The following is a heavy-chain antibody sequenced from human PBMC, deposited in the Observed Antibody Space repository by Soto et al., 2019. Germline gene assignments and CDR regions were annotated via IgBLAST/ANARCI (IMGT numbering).Heavy chain of an antibody. CDR1: GYTVTSYY. CDR3: GGTPCYKHQNYFDD. V-gene: IGHV1-46*01. J-gene: IGHJ4*02. D-gene: IGHD2-15*01. Sequence: QIQLVQSGAEVKKPGASVKVSCKASGYTVTSYYMHWVRQAPGQGLGWMGIINPSGGSTTYAQKAQDTHTITRDTSTNTAYMDLSILRLRHAAMYDWGGTPCYKHQNYFDDWGRETLVTVSS. CDR2: INPSGGST.